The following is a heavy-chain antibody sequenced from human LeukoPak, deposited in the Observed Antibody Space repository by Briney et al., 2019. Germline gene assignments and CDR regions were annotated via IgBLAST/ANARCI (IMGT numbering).Heavy chain of an antibody. Sequence: GESLKISCKGSGYSFTSYWIGWVRQGPRKGLEWVSIIYADGKAYYADSVKGRFTISRDTSENTLSLQINSLRAEDTAVYHCARRSSTLYEGCWGRGTLVTVSS. J-gene: IGHJ4*02. CDR1: GYSFTSYW. D-gene: IGHD6-13*01. CDR2: IYADGKA. V-gene: IGHV3-53*01. CDR3: ARRSSTLYEGC.